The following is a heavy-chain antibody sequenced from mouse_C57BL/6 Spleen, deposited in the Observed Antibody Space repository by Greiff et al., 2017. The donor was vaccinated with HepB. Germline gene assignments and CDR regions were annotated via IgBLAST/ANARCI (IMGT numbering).Heavy chain of an antibody. J-gene: IGHJ4*01. CDR2: FYPGSGSI. CDR3: ARHERGNSSGYDAMDY. V-gene: IGHV1-62-2*01. Sequence: QVHVKQSGAELVKPGASVKLSCKASGYTFTEYTIHWVKQRSGQGLEWIGWFYPGSGSIKYNEKFKDKATLTADKSSSTVYMELSRLTSEDSAVYFCARHERGNSSGYDAMDYWGQGTSVTVSS. CDR1: GYTFTEYT. D-gene: IGHD3-2*02.